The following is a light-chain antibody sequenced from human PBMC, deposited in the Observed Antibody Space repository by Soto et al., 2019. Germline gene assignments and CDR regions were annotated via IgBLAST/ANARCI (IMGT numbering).Light chain of an antibody. CDR3: QQYNNWPRT. V-gene: IGKV3-15*01. CDR1: QSVRNS. Sequence: EIVLTQSPDALSLSPGERVTLSCRASQSVRNSVAWYQQRPGQAPWLLIYDASFRATGISARFSGSGSGTEFTLTISSLQSEDFAVYYCQQYNNWPRTFGQGTKLEI. J-gene: IGKJ2*01. CDR2: DAS.